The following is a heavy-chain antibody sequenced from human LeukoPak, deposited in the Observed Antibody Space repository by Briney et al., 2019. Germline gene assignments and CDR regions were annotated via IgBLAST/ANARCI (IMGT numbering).Heavy chain of an antibody. D-gene: IGHD2-2*01. CDR2: ISYDGRNK. Sequence: GKSLRLSCAASGFTFNNYGMHWVRQAPGKGLEWVAVISYDGRNKHYPDSVKGRFTISRDISTDTLWLQMDSLRSEDTAVYYCAKGPLRGTAAAIDYWGQGTLVTVSS. CDR1: GFTFNNYG. J-gene: IGHJ4*02. V-gene: IGHV3-30*18. CDR3: AKGPLRGTAAAIDY.